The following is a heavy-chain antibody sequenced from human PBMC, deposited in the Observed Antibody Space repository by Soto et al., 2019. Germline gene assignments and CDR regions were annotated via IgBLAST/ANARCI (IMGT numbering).Heavy chain of an antibody. V-gene: IGHV3-30*18. J-gene: IGHJ4*02. CDR3: AKAAPVGAASGYFDY. D-gene: IGHD1-26*01. CDR2: ISYDGSNK. Sequence: GGSLRLSCAASGFTFSSYGIHWVRQAPGKGLEWVAVISYDGSNKYYADSVKGRFTISRDNSKNTLYLQMNSLRAEDTAVYYCAKAAPVGAASGYFDYWGQGTLVTVSS. CDR1: GFTFSSYG.